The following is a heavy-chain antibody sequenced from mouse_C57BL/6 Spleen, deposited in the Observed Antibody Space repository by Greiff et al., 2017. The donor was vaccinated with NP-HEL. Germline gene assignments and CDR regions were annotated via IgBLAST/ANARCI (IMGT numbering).Heavy chain of an antibody. CDR3: TANWDGDFDY. J-gene: IGHJ2*01. CDR2: IRLKSDNYAT. CDR1: GFTFSNYW. Sequence: EVQVVESGGGLVQPGGSMKLSCVASGFTFSNYWMNWVRQSPEKGLEWVAQIRLKSDNYATHYAESVKGRFTISRDDSKSSVYLQMNNLRAEDTGIYYCTANWDGDFDYWGQGTTLTVSS. V-gene: IGHV6-3*01. D-gene: IGHD4-1*01.